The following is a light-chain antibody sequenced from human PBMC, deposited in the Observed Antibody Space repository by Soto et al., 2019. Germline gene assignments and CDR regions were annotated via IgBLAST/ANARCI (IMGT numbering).Light chain of an antibody. CDR2: VSS. CDR3: QQYYDSPT. CDR1: ESHPHTNAYNH. V-gene: IGKV2-28*01. J-gene: IGKJ1*01. Sequence: PLPLPVTPGEPASISCRSSESHPHTNAYNHLDWYLQKPGQSPQLLLYVSSIRESGVHDLFSATGSGTDFPFSINSLQAEDLAVYYCQQYYDSPTFGQETKVDIK.